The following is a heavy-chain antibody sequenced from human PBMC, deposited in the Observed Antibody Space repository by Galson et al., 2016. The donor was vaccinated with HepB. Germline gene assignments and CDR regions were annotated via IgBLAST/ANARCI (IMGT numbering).Heavy chain of an antibody. D-gene: IGHD6-19*01. Sequence: SLRLSCAASGFTFSRYWMSWVRQTPGKGLEWVASINEDGSQESYVDSVKGRFTISRDNSKKTLYLLMNSLRAEDTAIYYCAKDQRYMESSGWYDFDFWGQGTLVIVAS. V-gene: IGHV3-7*03. CDR2: INEDGSQE. CDR1: GFTFSRYW. CDR3: AKDQRYMESSGWYDFDF. J-gene: IGHJ4*02.